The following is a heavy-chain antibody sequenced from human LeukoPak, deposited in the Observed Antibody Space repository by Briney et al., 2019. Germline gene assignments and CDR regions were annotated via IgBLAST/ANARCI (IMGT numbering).Heavy chain of an antibody. J-gene: IGHJ4*02. CDR2: IYSGGST. CDR1: GFTVISHY. D-gene: IGHD3-22*01. Sequence: GGSLRLSCAASGFTVISHYMTWVRQAPGKGLEWVSVIYSGGSTYYADSVKGRFTISRDNSKNALYLQMNSLRAEDTAVYYCAKERSTMIVVVITAFDYWGQGTLVTVSS. CDR3: AKERSTMIVVVITAFDY. V-gene: IGHV3-66*01.